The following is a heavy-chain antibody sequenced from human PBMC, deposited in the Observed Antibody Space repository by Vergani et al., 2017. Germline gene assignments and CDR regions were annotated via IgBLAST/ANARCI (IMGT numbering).Heavy chain of an antibody. V-gene: IGHV1-8*01. Sequence: QVPLVPSGAAVKTPGASVTVSCRASGYSFSSYDISWVRQATGPGLEWMGWMNPNSGTTGYAQKFQGRVTMTRNTSINTAYMELSRLSFEDAAVYYCARSTDYPDDYVSSDYFRRTLDVWGKGTTVTVS. CDR3: ARSTDYPDDYVSSDYFRRTLDV. D-gene: IGHD4/OR15-4a*01. CDR1: GYSFSSYD. J-gene: IGHJ6*03. CDR2: MNPNSGTT.